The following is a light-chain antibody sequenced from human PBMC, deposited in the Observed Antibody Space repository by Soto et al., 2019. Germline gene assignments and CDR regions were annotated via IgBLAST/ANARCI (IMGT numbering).Light chain of an antibody. V-gene: IGLV4-69*01. J-gene: IGLJ2*01. Sequence: QPVLTQSPSASASLGASVKLTCTLSSGHSSYAIAWHQLQPEKSPRYLMKLNSDGSHSKGDGIPDRFSGSSSGAERYLTISSLQSEDEADYYCQTWGTGNVVFGGGTKVTVL. CDR1: SGHSSYA. CDR2: LNSDGSH. CDR3: QTWGTGNVV.